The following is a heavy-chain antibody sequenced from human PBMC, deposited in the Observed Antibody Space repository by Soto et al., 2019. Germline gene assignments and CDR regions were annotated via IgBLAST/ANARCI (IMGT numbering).Heavy chain of an antibody. J-gene: IGHJ2*01. CDR3: VARDRRGDWYFDL. D-gene: IGHD2-21*01. V-gene: IGHV4-31*03. Sequence: PSETLSLTCTVSGGSISRGGYYWSWIRQHPGKGLEWIGYIYYSGSTYYNPSLKSRVTISVDTSKNQFSLKLSSVTAADTAVYYCVARDRRGDWYFDLWGRGTLVTVSS. CDR1: GGSISRGGYY. CDR2: IYYSGST.